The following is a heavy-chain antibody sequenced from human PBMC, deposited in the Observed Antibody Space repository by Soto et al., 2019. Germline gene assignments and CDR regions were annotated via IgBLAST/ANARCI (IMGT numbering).Heavy chain of an antibody. D-gene: IGHD4-4*01. CDR1: GFTVTSNG. CDR2: ISPNGQGI. Sequence: EVKLLESGGGLVQPGGSLRLSCGVSGFTVTSNGVSWGRQAPGKGLEWVSAISPNGQGIWYADSVKGRFTISRDISRNTVFLQMDSLRAEDTAVYYRAKVRQYPPDYFHYWGQGTLVIVSS. J-gene: IGHJ4*02. CDR3: AKVRQYPPDYFHY. V-gene: IGHV3-23*01.